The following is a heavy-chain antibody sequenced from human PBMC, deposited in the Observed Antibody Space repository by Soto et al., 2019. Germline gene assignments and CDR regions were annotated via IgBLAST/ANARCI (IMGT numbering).Heavy chain of an antibody. J-gene: IGHJ6*03. Sequence: GGSLRLSCAASGFTFSSYWMSWVRQAPGKGLEWVANIKQDGSEKYYVDSVKGRFTISRDNAKNSLCLQMNSLRAEDTAVYYCARGKHADYYYYYMDVWGKGTTVTVSS. V-gene: IGHV3-7*01. CDR1: GFTFSSYW. CDR3: ARGKHADYYYYYMDV. CDR2: IKQDGSEK.